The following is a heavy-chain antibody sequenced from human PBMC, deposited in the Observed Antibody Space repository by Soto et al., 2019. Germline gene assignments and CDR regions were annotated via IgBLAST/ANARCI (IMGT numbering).Heavy chain of an antibody. CDR1: GGSISNFY. D-gene: IGHD2-2*01. CDR3: ARQPPDTAAFDI. V-gene: IGHV4-59*08. Sequence: ETLSLTCTVSGGSISNFYWSWIRQPPGKGLEWIGYIYYSGSTNYNPSLKSRVTISVDTSKNQFSLKLSSVTAADTAVYYCARQPPDTAAFDIWGQGTMATVSS. J-gene: IGHJ3*02. CDR2: IYYSGST.